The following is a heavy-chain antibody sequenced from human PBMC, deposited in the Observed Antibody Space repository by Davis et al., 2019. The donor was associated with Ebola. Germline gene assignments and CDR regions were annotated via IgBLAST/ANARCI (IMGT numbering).Heavy chain of an antibody. V-gene: IGHV1-18*04. Sequence: ASVKVSCKPSGYTFTSYGITWVRQAPGQGLEWMGWISANTGDTNYAQKLQGRVTMTTDRSTSTVHMELRSLISDDTAVYYCARGGRDGMDVWGQGTTVTVS. CDR3: ARGGRDGMDV. CDR2: ISANTGDT. J-gene: IGHJ6*02. CDR1: GYTFTSYG.